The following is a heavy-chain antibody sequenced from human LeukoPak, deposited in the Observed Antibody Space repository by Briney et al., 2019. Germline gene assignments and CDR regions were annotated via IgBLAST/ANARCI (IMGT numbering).Heavy chain of an antibody. CDR1: GYTFTSYG. D-gene: IGHD3-3*01. V-gene: IGHV1-18*01. CDR2: ISAYNGNT. J-gene: IGHJ3*02. CDR3: ASPFYYDRGDAFDI. Sequence: ASVKVSCKASGYTFTSYGNSWVRQAPGQGLEWMGWISAYNGNTNYAQKLQGRVTMTTDTSTSTAYMELRSLRSDDTAVYYCASPFYYDRGDAFDIWGQGTMVTVSS.